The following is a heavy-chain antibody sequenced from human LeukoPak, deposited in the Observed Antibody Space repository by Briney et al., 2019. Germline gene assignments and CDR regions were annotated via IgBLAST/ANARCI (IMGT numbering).Heavy chain of an antibody. V-gene: IGHV3-30*04. CDR2: ISYDGPNK. D-gene: IGHD6-19*01. CDR3: ARGVRIAVAGNIDY. J-gene: IGHJ4*02. CDR1: GFTFSSYA. Sequence: GGSLRLSCAASGFTFSSYAMHWVRRAPGKGLEWVAVISYDGPNKNYADSVKGRFTISRDNSKNTLYLQMNSLRAEDTAVYYCARGVRIAVAGNIDYWGQGTLVTVSS.